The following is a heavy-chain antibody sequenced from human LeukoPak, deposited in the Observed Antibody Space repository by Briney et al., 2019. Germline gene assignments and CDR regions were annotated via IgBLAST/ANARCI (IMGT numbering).Heavy chain of an antibody. V-gene: IGHV4-59*01. CDR3: ARTGSTVTMLYTFDH. J-gene: IGHJ4*02. Sequence: SETLSLTCTVSGGSIRSYYWSWIRQPPGKGLEWIGYIYYSGSTNYNPSLKSRVSISVDTSKNQFSLKLSSVTAADTAVYYCARTGSTVTMLYTFDHWGQGTLVTVSS. D-gene: IGHD4-17*01. CDR1: GGSIRSYY. CDR2: IYYSGST.